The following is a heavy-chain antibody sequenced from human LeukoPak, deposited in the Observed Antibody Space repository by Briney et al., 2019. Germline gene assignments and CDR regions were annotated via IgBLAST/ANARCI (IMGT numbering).Heavy chain of an antibody. CDR2: INHSGST. J-gene: IGHJ4*02. CDR3: ARRVLYDSSGYGYYFDY. V-gene: IGHV4-34*01. CDR1: GGSFSGYY. D-gene: IGHD3-22*01. Sequence: PSETLSLTCAVYGGSFSGYYWSWIRQPPGKGLEWIGEINHSGSTNYNPSLKSRVTISVDTSKNQFSLKPSSVTAADTAVYYCARRVLYDSSGYGYYFDYWGQGTLVTVSS.